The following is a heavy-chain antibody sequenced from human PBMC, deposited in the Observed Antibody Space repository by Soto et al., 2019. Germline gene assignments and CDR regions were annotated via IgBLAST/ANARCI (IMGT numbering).Heavy chain of an antibody. CDR2: INAGNGNT. V-gene: IGHV1-3*01. D-gene: IGHD2-21*02. CDR3: ARAWVVVTAPDY. J-gene: IGHJ4*02. Sequence: ASVKVSCKASGYTFTSYTMHCVRQAPGQRLEWMGWINAGNGNTKYSQKFQGRVTITRDTSASTAYMELSSLRSEDTAVYYCARAWVVVTAPDYWGQGTLVTVSS. CDR1: GYTFTSYT.